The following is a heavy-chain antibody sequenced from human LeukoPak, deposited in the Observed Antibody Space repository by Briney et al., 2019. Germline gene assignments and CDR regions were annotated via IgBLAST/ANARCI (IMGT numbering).Heavy chain of an antibody. CDR3: ARDTSGYYTEYYFDY. V-gene: IGHV3-30-3*01. J-gene: IGHJ4*02. Sequence: GGSLRLSCAASGFTFSSYAMHWVRQAPGKGLEWVAVISYDGSNKYYTDSVKGRFTISRDNSKNTLYLQMNSLRAEDAAVYYCARDTSGYYTEYYFDYWGQGTLVTVSS. CDR1: GFTFSSYA. D-gene: IGHD3-3*01. CDR2: ISYDGSNK.